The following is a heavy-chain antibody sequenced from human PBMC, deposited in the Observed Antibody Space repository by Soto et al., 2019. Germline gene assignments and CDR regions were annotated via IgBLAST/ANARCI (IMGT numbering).Heavy chain of an antibody. CDR1: GGSISPYY. Sequence: SETLSLTCTVSGGSISPYYWSWIRQPPGKGLEWVGYIYYGGSTSYNPSLKSRVTISLETSKSQISLRLNSVTAADTAVYYCARLYGFSGFDYWGQGTLVTVSS. CDR3: ARLYGFSGFDY. CDR2: IYYGGST. V-gene: IGHV4-59*08. J-gene: IGHJ4*02. D-gene: IGHD6-25*01.